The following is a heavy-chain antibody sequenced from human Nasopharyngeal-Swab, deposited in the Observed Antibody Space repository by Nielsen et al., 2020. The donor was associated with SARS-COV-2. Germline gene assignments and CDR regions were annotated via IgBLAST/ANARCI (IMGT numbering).Heavy chain of an antibody. Sequence: ASVKVSCKASGYTFTSYGISWVRQATGQGLEWMGWISAYNGNTNYAQKLQGRVTMTTDTSTSTAYMELRSLRSDDTAVYYCASNPLYCSSTSCYHDAFDIWGQGTMVTVSS. D-gene: IGHD2-2*01. J-gene: IGHJ3*02. CDR2: ISAYNGNT. CDR1: GYTFTSYG. CDR3: ASNPLYCSSTSCYHDAFDI. V-gene: IGHV1-18*01.